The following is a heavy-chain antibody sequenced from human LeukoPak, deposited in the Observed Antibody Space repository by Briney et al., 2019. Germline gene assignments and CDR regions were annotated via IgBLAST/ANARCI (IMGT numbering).Heavy chain of an antibody. CDR2: IYYSGST. V-gene: IGHV4-39*07. CDR1: GGSISSSSYY. Sequence: SETLSLTCTVSGGSISSSSYYWGWIRQPPGKGLEWIGSIYYSGSTYYNPSLKSRVTISVDTSKNQFSLKLSSVTAADTAVYYCARAKGSFFLSFDYWGQGTLVTVSS. D-gene: IGHD6-13*01. J-gene: IGHJ4*02. CDR3: ARAKGSFFLSFDY.